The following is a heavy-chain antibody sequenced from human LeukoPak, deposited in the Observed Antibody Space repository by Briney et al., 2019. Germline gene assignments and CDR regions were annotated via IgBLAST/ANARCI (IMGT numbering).Heavy chain of an antibody. CDR2: ISSSSSTI. CDR1: GFTFGSYW. CDR3: ARGNSYMDV. Sequence: GGSLRLSCAASGFTFGSYWMSWVRQAPGKGLEWVSYISSSSSTIYYADSVKGRFTISRDNAKNSLYLQMNSLRAEDTAVYSCARGNSYMDVWGKGTTVTVSS. V-gene: IGHV3-48*01. J-gene: IGHJ6*03.